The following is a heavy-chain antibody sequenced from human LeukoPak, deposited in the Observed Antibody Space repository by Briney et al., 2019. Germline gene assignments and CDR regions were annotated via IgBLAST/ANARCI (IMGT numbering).Heavy chain of an antibody. Sequence: SETLSLTCAVCGGSFSGYYWSWIRQPPGKGLEWIGEINHSGSTNYNPSLKSRVTISVDTSKNQFSLKLSSVTAADTAVYYCARQLYVSGSYYAPMDVWGKGTTVTISS. CDR2: INHSGST. J-gene: IGHJ6*03. V-gene: IGHV4-34*01. D-gene: IGHD3-10*01. CDR1: GGSFSGYY. CDR3: ARQLYVSGSYYAPMDV.